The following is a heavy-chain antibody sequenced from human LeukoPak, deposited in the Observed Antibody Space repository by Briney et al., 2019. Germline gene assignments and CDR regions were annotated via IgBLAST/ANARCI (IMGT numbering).Heavy chain of an antibody. CDR3: ARGETTGLDWFDP. V-gene: IGHV4-59*01. Sequence: SETLSLTCTVSGVSISSYYWSWIRQPPGKGLEWIGCISYSGSSTYNPSLKSRVTISVDTSKNQFSLKVTSVTAADTAVYYSARGETTGLDWFDPWGQGTLVTVSS. CDR2: ISYSGSS. D-gene: IGHD1-1*01. J-gene: IGHJ5*02. CDR1: GVSISSYY.